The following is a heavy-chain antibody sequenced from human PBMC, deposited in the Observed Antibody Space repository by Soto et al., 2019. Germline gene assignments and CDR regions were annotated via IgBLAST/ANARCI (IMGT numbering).Heavy chain of an antibody. Sequence: HLVQPGNEVRKPGASVRVSCKASGYTFNEFGITWVRQAPGQGLQWVGRISGHNGNTEYALNFRGRVSLTTDTSTNTAYMDFTSLTRDDTAVYYCARDVGYSQADSFDDWGQGTVVTVSS. CDR3: ARDVGYSQADSFDD. J-gene: IGHJ4*02. D-gene: IGHD5-18*01. CDR2: ISGHNGNT. V-gene: IGHV1-18*01. CDR1: GYTFNEFG.